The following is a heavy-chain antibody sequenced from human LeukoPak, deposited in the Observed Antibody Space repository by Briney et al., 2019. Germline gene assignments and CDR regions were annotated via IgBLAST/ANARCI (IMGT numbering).Heavy chain of an antibody. J-gene: IGHJ5*02. D-gene: IGHD3-10*01. CDR2: VSGSGNT. CDR3: ARHATGSYSVPWLDP. Sequence: PSETLSLTCTVSGGSISSHYWSWIRQPPGKGLGWIGYVSGSGNTVYNPSLKSRVTILRDTSKTQFSLRLSSVTAADTAVYYCARHATGSYSVPWLDPWGQGTLVTVSS. CDR1: GGSISSHY. V-gene: IGHV4-59*08.